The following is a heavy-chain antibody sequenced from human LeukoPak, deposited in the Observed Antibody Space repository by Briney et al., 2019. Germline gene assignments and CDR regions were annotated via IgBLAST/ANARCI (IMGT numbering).Heavy chain of an antibody. J-gene: IGHJ4*02. Sequence: PGGSLRLSCAASGFTVSSNYMSWVRQAPGKGLEWVSSISSSSSYIYSADSLKGRFTISRDNAKNSLYLQMNSLRAEDTAVYYCARSRQYSTDGDYDYWGQGTLVTVSS. CDR3: ARSRQYSTDGDYDY. CDR2: ISSSSSYI. V-gene: IGHV3-21*01. CDR1: GFTVSSNY. D-gene: IGHD6-6*01.